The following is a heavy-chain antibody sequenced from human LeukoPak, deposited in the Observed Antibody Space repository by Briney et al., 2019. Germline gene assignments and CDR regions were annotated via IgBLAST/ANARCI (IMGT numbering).Heavy chain of an antibody. CDR1: GFTFSSYG. J-gene: IGHJ4*02. Sequence: PGGTLRLSCAASGFTFSSYGMSWVRQAPGKGLEWVSGISGRGDSTSYADSVKGRFIISRDISKNTLYLQMNSLRVDDTAVYYCAKDDSALWFGELSHYFNWWGQGTLVTVSS. V-gene: IGHV3-23*01. CDR3: AKDDSALWFGELSHYFNW. D-gene: IGHD3-10*01. CDR2: ISGRGDST.